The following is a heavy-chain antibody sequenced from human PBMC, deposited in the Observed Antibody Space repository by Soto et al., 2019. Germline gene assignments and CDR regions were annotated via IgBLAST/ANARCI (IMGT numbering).Heavy chain of an antibody. J-gene: IGHJ4*02. V-gene: IGHV4-31*03. Sequence: SETLSLTCTVSGGSISSGGYYWSWIRQHPGKGLEWIGYIYYSGSTYYNPSLKSRVTISVDTSKNQFSLKLRSVTAADTAVYYCARTLGYCSGGSCQLGVFDYWGQGALVTVSS. D-gene: IGHD2-15*01. CDR1: GGSISSGGYY. CDR3: ARTLGYCSGGSCQLGVFDY. CDR2: IYYSGST.